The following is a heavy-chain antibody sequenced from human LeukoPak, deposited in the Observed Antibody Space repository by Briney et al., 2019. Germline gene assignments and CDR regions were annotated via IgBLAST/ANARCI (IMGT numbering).Heavy chain of an antibody. CDR3: ARDRDGSGNQGSAFDI. CDR2: IYDSGSA. D-gene: IGHD3-10*01. J-gene: IGHJ3*02. Sequence: NPSQTLSLTCAVSGASISSGLYSWSWIRQPPGKGLEWIGYIYDSGSAYYNPSLKSRVAISIDRSRNQFSLELASVTAADTAVYYCARDRDGSGNQGSAFDIWGQGTMVTVSS. CDR1: GASISSGLYS. V-gene: IGHV4-30-2*01.